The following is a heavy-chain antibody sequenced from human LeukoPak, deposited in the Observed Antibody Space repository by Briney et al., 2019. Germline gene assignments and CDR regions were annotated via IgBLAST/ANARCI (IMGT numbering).Heavy chain of an antibody. CDR1: GFTFSSYG. J-gene: IGHJ4*02. V-gene: IGHV3-33*06. CDR3: AKDRDFYDSSGYYSR. CDR2: IWYDGSNK. Sequence: GRSLRLSCAASGFTFSSYGMHWVRQAPGKGLEWVAVIWYDGSNKYYADSVKGRFTISRDNSKNTLYLQMNSLRAKDTAVYYCAKDRDFYDSSGYYSRWGQGTLVTVSS. D-gene: IGHD3-22*01.